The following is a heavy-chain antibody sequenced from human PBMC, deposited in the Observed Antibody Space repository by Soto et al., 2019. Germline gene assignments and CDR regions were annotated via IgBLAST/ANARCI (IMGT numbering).Heavy chain of an antibody. CDR2: IYHSGST. D-gene: IGHD4-4*01. CDR3: ASNHLRPWFDP. V-gene: IGHV4-30-2*02. J-gene: IGHJ5*02. CDR1: GGSISSGGYS. Sequence: SETLSLTCAVSGGSISSGGYSWSWIRQPPGKGLEWIGYIYHSGSTYYNPSLKSRVTISVDTSKNQFSLELSSVTAADTAVYYCASNHLRPWFDPWGQGTLVTVSS.